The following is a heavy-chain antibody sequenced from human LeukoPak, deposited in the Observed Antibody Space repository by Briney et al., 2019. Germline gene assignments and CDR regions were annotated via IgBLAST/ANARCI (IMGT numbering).Heavy chain of an antibody. CDR3: AKDPNGDYVGAFDY. CDR1: GFTFSSYW. D-gene: IGHD4-17*01. CDR2: ITGSGAGT. J-gene: IGHJ4*02. Sequence: PGGSLRLSCAASGFTFSSYWMSWVRRAPGKGLEWVSSITGSGAGTSYADSVKGRFTISRDNSRNTLYLQMNSLRAEDTAIYYCAKDPNGDYVGAFDYWGPGTLVTVSS. V-gene: IGHV3-23*01.